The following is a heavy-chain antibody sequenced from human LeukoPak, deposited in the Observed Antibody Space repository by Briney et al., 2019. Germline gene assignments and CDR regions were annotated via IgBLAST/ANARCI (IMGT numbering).Heavy chain of an antibody. CDR1: GYTFTSYG. CDR2: ISAYNGNT. J-gene: IGHJ4*02. V-gene: IGHV1-18*01. Sequence: ASVKVSCKASGYTFTSYGISWVRQAPGQGLEWMGWISAYNGNTNYAQKLQGRVTMTTDTSTSTAYMELRSLRSDDTAVYYCARGKKVSYYDSSGYYDHFDYWGQGTLVTVSS. D-gene: IGHD3-22*01. CDR3: ARGKKVSYYDSSGYYDHFDY.